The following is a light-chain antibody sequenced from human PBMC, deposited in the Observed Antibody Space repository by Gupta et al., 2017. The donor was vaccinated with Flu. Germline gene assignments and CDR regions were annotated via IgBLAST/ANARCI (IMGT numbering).Light chain of an antibody. Sequence: QSALTQPRSVSGSPGQSVTISCPGTSSDVGGYNFVSWYQQHPGKAPKFMIYDVTKRPSGVPDRFSGSKSGNTASLTISGLQAEDEADYYCCSYAGSYAYVFGTGTKVTVL. V-gene: IGLV2-11*01. CDR2: DVT. CDR3: CSYAGSYAYV. J-gene: IGLJ1*01. CDR1: SSDVGGYNF.